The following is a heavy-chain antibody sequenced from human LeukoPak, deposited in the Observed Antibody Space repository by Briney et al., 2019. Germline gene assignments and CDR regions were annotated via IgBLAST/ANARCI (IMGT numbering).Heavy chain of an antibody. CDR1: GFSFSRAW. D-gene: IGHD3-3*01. CDR2: IKTKTEGETT. V-gene: IGHV3-15*01. J-gene: IGHJ5*02. Sequence: PGGSPRLSCVASGFSFSRAWMSWVRQDPGKGLEWVGHIKTKTEGETTGYAAPVKGRFTISRNDSKNTLYLQMDSLKTEDTAVYYCTTGISISGVVVDPWGQGTLVTVSS. CDR3: TTGISISGVVVDP.